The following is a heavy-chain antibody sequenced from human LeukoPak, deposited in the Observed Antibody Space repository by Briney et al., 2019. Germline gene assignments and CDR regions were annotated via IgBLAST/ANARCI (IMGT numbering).Heavy chain of an antibody. CDR2: IIPIFGTA. V-gene: IGHV1-69*05. D-gene: IGHD2-8*01. CDR3: ARCIRDYYYMDV. Sequence: SVKVSCKASGGTFSSYAISWVRQAPGQGLEWMGVIIPIFGTANYAQKFQGRVTITTDESTSTAYMELSSLRYEDTAVYYCARCIRDYYYMDVWGKGTTVTVSS. J-gene: IGHJ6*03. CDR1: GGTFSSYA.